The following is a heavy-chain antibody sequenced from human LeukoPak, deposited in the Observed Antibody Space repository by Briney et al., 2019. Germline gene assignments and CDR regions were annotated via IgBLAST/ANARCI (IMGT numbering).Heavy chain of an antibody. D-gene: IGHD3-10*01. CDR3: TTSGAYGSGSYGWY. Sequence: PGGSLRLSCAASGFTFSNAWMSWVRQATGEGLEWFGRMKSKTDGVTTDYAAPVKGRVTISRDDSKNTVYLQMNSLKTEDTAVYYCTTSGAYGSGSYGWYWGQGTLVTVSS. CDR2: MKSKTDGVTT. CDR1: GFTFSNAW. V-gene: IGHV3-15*01. J-gene: IGHJ4*02.